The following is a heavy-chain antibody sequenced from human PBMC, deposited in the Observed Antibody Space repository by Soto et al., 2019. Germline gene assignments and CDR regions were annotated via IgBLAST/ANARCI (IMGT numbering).Heavy chain of an antibody. D-gene: IGHD3-10*01. J-gene: IGHJ4*02. CDR2: TYYRSKWKN. CDR3: ARETVVGVIDFEY. Sequence: PSQTLSLTCATSGDSVPSIPAAWNWITQSPPRGLKGLGGTYYRSKWKNDATVSVKSLLIIIPDTSKNQFSLTLTAMIPDNTAVYYCARETVVGVIDFEYWPQGALVTV. V-gene: IGHV6-1*01. CDR1: GDSVPSIPAA.